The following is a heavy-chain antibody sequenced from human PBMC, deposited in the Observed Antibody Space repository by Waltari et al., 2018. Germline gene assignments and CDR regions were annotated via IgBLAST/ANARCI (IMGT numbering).Heavy chain of an antibody. J-gene: IGHJ6*02. V-gene: IGHV4-31*03. CDR3: ARWKRMVRGVGYGMDV. Sequence: QVQLQESGPGLVKPSQTLSLTCTVSGGSISSGGYYWSWNRQPPGKGLEWIGYIYYSGSTYYNPSLKSRVTISVDTSKNQFSLKLSSVTAADTAVYYCARWKRMVRGVGYGMDVWGQGTTVTVSS. D-gene: IGHD3-10*01. CDR2: IYYSGST. CDR1: GGSISSGGYY.